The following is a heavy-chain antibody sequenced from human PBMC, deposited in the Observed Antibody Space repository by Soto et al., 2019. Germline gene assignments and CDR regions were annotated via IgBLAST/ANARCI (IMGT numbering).Heavy chain of an antibody. CDR3: ARESPYYYDSSGYYHNWFDP. CDR2: IYYSGST. V-gene: IGHV4-61*01. CDR1: GGSISSSSYY. Sequence: LSLTCTVSGGSISSSSYYWSWIRQPPGKGLEWIGYIYYSGSTNYNPSLKSRVTISVDTSKNQFSLKLSSVTAADTAVYYCARESPYYYDSSGYYHNWFDPWGQGTLVTVSS. J-gene: IGHJ5*02. D-gene: IGHD3-22*01.